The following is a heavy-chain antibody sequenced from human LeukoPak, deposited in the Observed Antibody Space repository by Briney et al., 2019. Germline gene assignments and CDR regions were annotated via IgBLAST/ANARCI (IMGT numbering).Heavy chain of an antibody. Sequence: ASETLSLTCTVSGGSISSSGYYWDWIRQPPGKGLEWIGSIYYTGSTYYNPSIKSRVTISVVTSKNQFSLKPSSVTAADTAVYYCARHSGYYDSSGKVGAFKSYYYYYMDVWGKGTTVTISS. J-gene: IGHJ6*03. CDR2: IYYTGST. D-gene: IGHD3-22*01. CDR1: GGSISSSGYY. V-gene: IGHV4-39*01. CDR3: ARHSGYYDSSGKVGAFKSYYYYYMDV.